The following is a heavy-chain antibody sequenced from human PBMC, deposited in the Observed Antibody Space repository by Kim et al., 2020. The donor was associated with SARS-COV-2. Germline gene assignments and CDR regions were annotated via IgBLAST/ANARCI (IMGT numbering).Heavy chain of an antibody. D-gene: IGHD4-4*01. J-gene: IGHJ4*02. Sequence: SETLSLTCTVSGGSISSYYWSWIRQPAGKGLEWIGLIYTSGSTNYNPSLKSRVTMSVDTSKNQFSLKLSSVTAADTAVYYCAREQTTVYAYYFDYWGQGTLVTVSS. CDR1: GGSISSYY. V-gene: IGHV4-4*07. CDR2: IYTSGST. CDR3: AREQTTVYAYYFDY.